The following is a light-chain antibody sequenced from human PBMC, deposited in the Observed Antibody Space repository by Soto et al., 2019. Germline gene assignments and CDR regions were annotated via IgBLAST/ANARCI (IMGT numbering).Light chain of an antibody. J-gene: IGLJ1*01. Sequence: QAVVTQPPSTSGTPGQRVTISCSGSSSNIGSNYVYWYQHLPGTAPKLLIYRNNQRPSGVPDRFSGSKSGTSASLAISGLRSEDEADYYCAAWDDSLSGYVFGTWTKLTVL. CDR3: AAWDDSLSGYV. CDR2: RNN. V-gene: IGLV1-47*01. CDR1: SSNIGSNY.